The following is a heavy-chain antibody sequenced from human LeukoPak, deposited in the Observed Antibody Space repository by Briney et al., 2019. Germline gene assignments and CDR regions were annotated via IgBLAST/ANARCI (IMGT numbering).Heavy chain of an antibody. D-gene: IGHD3-10*01. CDR1: GYTFTSYY. CDR2: INPSGGST. CDR3: ASSPMVRGVNARFDY. Sequence: GASVKVSCKASGYTFTSYYMHWVRQAPGQGLEWMGIINPSGGSTSYAQKFQGRVTMTRDTSTSTVYMELSSLRSEGTAVYYCASSPMVRGVNARFDYWGQGTLVTVSS. J-gene: IGHJ4*02. V-gene: IGHV1-46*01.